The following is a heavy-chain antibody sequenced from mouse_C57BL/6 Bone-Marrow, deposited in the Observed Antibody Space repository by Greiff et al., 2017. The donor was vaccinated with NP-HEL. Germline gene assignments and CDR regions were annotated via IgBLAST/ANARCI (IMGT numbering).Heavy chain of an antibody. CDR2: ISDGGSYT. CDR1: GFTFSSYA. Sequence: EVQLVESGGGLVKPGGSLKLSCAASGFTFSSYAMSWVRQTPEKRLEWVATISDGGSYTYYPDNVKGRFTISRDNAKNNLYLQMSHLKSEDTAMYYCAREKIYDGHYYFDYWGQGTTLTVSS. CDR3: AREKIYDGHYYFDY. D-gene: IGHD2-3*01. V-gene: IGHV5-4*01. J-gene: IGHJ2*01.